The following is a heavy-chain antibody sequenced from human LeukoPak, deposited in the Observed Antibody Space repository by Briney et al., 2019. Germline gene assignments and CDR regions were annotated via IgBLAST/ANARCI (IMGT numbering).Heavy chain of an antibody. J-gene: IGHJ3*02. CDR1: GFTFSSYG. V-gene: IGHV3-30*02. CDR2: IRFDGSNK. CDR3: AKDEDDTTGPNDAFDI. D-gene: IGHD4-17*01. Sequence: GGSLRLSCAASGFTFSSYGMHWVRQAPGKGLEWVAFIRFDGSNKYYADSVKGRFTISRDNSKNTLYLQMNSLRAEDTAVYYCAKDEDDTTGPNDAFDIWGQGTMVTVSS.